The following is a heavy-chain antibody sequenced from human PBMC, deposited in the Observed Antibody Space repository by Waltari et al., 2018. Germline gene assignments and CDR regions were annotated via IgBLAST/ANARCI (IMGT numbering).Heavy chain of an antibody. Sequence: EVQLVESGGGFIKPGGSLRLSCAASGFIFSDAWMSWVRQAPGKGPEWIGRIKSRADGGTADYAAPVKGRFTISRDDTKNTLYLQMNSPKTEDAAVYYCTTRTWTEMFDIWGQGTMVTVSS. CDR3: TTRTWTEMFDI. CDR2: IKSRADGGTA. D-gene: IGHD1-1*01. CDR1: GFIFSDAW. J-gene: IGHJ3*02. V-gene: IGHV3-15*01.